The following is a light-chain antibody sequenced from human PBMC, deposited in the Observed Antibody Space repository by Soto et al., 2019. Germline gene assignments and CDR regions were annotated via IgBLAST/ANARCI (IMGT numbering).Light chain of an antibody. Sequence: SYEPAHPHSVSVATAQTGPRISCGGNNIGSKSVHWYPQKPGHAPVLVVYEGSDRPSGIPERFSDSNSGNTATLTISRGEAGDEAAYYCQVWDRSGDDSEGVCGGGTQLAVL. CDR3: QVWDRSGDDSEGV. CDR1: NIGSKS. V-gene: IGLV3-21*02. J-gene: IGLJ2*01. CDR2: EGS.